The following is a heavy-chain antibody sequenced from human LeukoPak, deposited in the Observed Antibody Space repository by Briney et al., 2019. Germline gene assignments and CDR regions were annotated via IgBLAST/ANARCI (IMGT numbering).Heavy chain of an antibody. CDR2: IDPSGSA. D-gene: IGHD3-9*01. Sequence: SETLSLTCTVSGGSISSSSYYWGWIRQPPGKGLEWIGYIDPSGSASYNPSLKSRVTIFVDTSKNLFSLILTSVSASDTAIYYCARDHWLFSSKTWYYYGMDVWGQGTTVTVSS. V-gene: IGHV4-61*03. CDR1: GGSISSSSYY. J-gene: IGHJ6*02. CDR3: ARDHWLFSSKTWYYYGMDV.